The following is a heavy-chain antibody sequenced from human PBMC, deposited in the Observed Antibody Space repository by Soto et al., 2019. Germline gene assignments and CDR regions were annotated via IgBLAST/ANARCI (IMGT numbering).Heavy chain of an antibody. V-gene: IGHV1-2*04. D-gene: IGHD2-8*01. CDR1: GYSFTDYH. CDR3: ARGHSTDCSNGVCSFFYNHEMDV. J-gene: IGHJ6*02. Sequence: ASVKVSCKASGYSFTDYHIHWVRQAPGQGLEWLGRINPKSGGTSTAQRFQGWVTMTRDRSISTVYMELTRLRSDDTAVYFCARGHSTDCSNGVCSFFYNHEMDVWGQGTTVTVSS. CDR2: INPKSGGT.